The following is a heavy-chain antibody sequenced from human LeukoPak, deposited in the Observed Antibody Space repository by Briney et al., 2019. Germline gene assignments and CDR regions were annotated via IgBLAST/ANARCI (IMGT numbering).Heavy chain of an antibody. J-gene: IGHJ4*02. Sequence: SVKVSCKASGGTFSSYAISWVRQAPGQGLEWMGGIIPIFGTANYAQKFQGRVTITADESTSTAYMELSSLRSEDTAVYYCARDERIAAAGSLGFDYWGQGTLVTVSS. CDR3: ARDERIAAAGSLGFDY. V-gene: IGHV1-69*01. CDR2: IIPIFGTA. CDR1: GGTFSSYA. D-gene: IGHD6-13*01.